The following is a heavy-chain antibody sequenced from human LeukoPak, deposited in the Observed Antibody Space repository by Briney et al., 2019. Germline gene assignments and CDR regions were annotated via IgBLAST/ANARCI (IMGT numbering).Heavy chain of an antibody. D-gene: IGHD3-22*01. J-gene: IGHJ4*02. Sequence: AGGSLRLSCAASVFTFSSYSMNWVRQAPGKGLEWVSYICSSSSTIYYADSVKGRFTISRDNAKNSLYLQMNSLRAEDTAVYYCARAPYYYDSSGYYYYFDYWGQGTLVTVSS. V-gene: IGHV3-48*01. CDR2: ICSSSSTI. CDR3: ARAPYYYDSSGYYYYFDY. CDR1: VFTFSSYS.